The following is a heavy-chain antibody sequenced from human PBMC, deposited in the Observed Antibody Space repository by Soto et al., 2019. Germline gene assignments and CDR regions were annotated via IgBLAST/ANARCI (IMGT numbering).Heavy chain of an antibody. CDR3: AILNYYDTSGYLT. J-gene: IGHJ5*02. CDR2: IYHSGST. V-gene: IGHV4-30-2*03. CDR1: GGSISSGGYS. D-gene: IGHD3-22*01. Sequence: SETLSLTCAVSGGSISSGGYSWSWIRQPPGKGLEWIGYIYHSGSTYYNPSLKSRVTISVDTSKNQFSLKLSSVTAADTAVYYCAILNYYDTSGYLTWGQGTLVTVSS.